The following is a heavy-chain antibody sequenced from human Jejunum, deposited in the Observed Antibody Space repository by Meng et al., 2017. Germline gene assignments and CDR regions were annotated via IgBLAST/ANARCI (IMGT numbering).Heavy chain of an antibody. CDR1: GFTFSSYA. J-gene: IGHJ4*02. CDR3: AKVEKAAGGTSAG. Sequence: GESLKISCASSGFTFSSYAMSWVLQAPGKGLEWVSTISGRGTSTYYADSVKGRFTVSRDKYKNTLCLQMNSLRAEDTDVYDSAKVEKAAGGTSAGWGQGTLVTVSS. CDR2: ISGRGTST. D-gene: IGHD6-13*01. V-gene: IGHV3-23*01.